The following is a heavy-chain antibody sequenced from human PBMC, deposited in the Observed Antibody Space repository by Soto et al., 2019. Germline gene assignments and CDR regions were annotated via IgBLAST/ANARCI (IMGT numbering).Heavy chain of an antibody. CDR1: GFSVSIGSFY. V-gene: IGHV4-61*01. J-gene: IGHJ6*02. CDR3: ARARIIGGLDV. CDR2: IYNSETT. Sequence: PSWTXSLTCTVSGFSVSIGSFYGTWIRQPPGKGLEWIGYIYNSETTSYNPSLKRRVTMLVDTSKNQFSLILTSVTAADTAVYYCARARIIGGLDVWGQGTTVTVSS. D-gene: IGHD3-16*02.